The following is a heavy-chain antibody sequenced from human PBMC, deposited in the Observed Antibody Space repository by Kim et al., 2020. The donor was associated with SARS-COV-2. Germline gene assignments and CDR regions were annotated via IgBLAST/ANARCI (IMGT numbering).Heavy chain of an antibody. CDR3: AKVSPPEWEPGHYYFDY. CDR2: ISGSGGST. V-gene: IGHV3-23*01. Sequence: GGSLRLSCAASGFTFSSYAMSWVRQAPGKGLEWVSAISGSGGSTYYADSVKGRFTISRDNSKNTLYLQMNSLRAEDTAVYYCAKVSPPEWEPGHYYFDYWGQGTLVTVSS. D-gene: IGHD1-26*01. CDR1: GFTFSSYA. J-gene: IGHJ4*02.